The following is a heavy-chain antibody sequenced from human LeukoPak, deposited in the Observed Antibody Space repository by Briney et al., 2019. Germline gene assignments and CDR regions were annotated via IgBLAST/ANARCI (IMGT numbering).Heavy chain of an antibody. J-gene: IGHJ6*02. V-gene: IGHV4-59*01. Sequence: SETLSLTCTVSGGSISSYYWSWLRQSPVKGLEWIGYIYYSGSTTYNPSLKGRVTISVDTSKNQFSLKLNSVTAVDTAVYYCARGYGSMDVWGQGTTVTVSS. CDR3: ARGYGSMDV. D-gene: IGHD4-17*01. CDR2: IYYSGST. CDR1: GGSISSYY.